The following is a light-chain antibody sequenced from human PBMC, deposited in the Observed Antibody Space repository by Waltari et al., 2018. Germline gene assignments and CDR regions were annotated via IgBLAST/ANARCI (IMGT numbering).Light chain of an antibody. J-gene: IGKJ4*01. V-gene: IGKV1-33*01. Sequence: DIQMTQSPSSLFAPIGDRVIITCQASQGIREILSWVQQKQGNAPKVLISDASNLETGVPSRFIGSEFGTYFTFTINSLQPEDIGRYFCQQYESLPLSFGGGTKVGVK. CDR3: QQYESLPLS. CDR2: DAS. CDR1: QGIREI.